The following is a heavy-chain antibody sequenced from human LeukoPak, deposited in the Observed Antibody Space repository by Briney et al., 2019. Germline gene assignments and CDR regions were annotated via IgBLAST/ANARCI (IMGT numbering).Heavy chain of an antibody. D-gene: IGHD3-10*01. V-gene: IGHV3-30*02. J-gene: IGHJ6*03. CDR2: IRYDGSYK. CDR1: GFTFSDYY. Sequence: PGGSLRLSCAASGFTFSDYYMSWIRQAPGKGLEWVAFIRYDGSYKYYADSVKGRFTISRDNSKNTLSLQMNSLRAEDTAVYYCAKSSGLGPRGPYYYYYYMDVWGKGTTVTISS. CDR3: AKSSGLGPRGPYYYYYYMDV.